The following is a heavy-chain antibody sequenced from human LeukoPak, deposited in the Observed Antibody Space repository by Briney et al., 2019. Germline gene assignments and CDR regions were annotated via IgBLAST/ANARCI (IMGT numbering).Heavy chain of an antibody. CDR3: ARDRGGSSSEN. Sequence: ASVKVSCKASGYTFTSYYMHWVRQATGQGLEWMGWMNPNSGNTGYAQKFQGRVTITRNTSISTAYMELSSLRSEDTAVYYCARDRGGSSSENWGQGTLVTVSS. V-gene: IGHV1-8*03. J-gene: IGHJ4*02. CDR1: GYTFTSYY. CDR2: MNPNSGNT. D-gene: IGHD6-6*01.